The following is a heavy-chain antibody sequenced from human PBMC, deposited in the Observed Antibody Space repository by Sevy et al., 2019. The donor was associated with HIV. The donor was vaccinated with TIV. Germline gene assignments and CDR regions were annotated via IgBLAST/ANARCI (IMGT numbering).Heavy chain of an antibody. CDR3: ARDSELLWFGELMREVSHAFDI. D-gene: IGHD3-10*01. Sequence: ASVKVSCKASGYTFTGYYMHWVRQAPGQGLEWMGWINPNSGGTNYAQKFQGRVTMTRDTSISTAYMELSRLRSDDTAGYYCARDSELLWFGELMREVSHAFDIWGQGTMVTVSS. J-gene: IGHJ3*02. CDR2: INPNSGGT. V-gene: IGHV1-2*02. CDR1: GYTFTGYY.